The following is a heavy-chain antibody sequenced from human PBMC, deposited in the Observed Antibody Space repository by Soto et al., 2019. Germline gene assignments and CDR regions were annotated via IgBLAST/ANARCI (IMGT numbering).Heavy chain of an antibody. Sequence: QITLQESGPTLVKPTQTLTLTCTFSGFSLSTRGVGVGWIRQPPGKALEWLTLIFWDDDKHYSPSLKSRLTITKDTSKNQVVLTVTNMDTVDTATYYCAHRAAWGSFDYWGQGTLVTVSS. D-gene: IGHD3-16*01. CDR1: GFSLSTRGVG. CDR3: AHRAAWGSFDY. J-gene: IGHJ4*02. V-gene: IGHV2-5*02. CDR2: IFWDDDK.